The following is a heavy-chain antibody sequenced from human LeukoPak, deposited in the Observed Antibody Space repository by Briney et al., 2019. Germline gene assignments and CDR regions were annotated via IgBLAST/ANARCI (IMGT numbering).Heavy chain of an antibody. Sequence: SVKVSCKASGGTFSSYAISWVRQAPGQGLEWMGGIIPIFGTANYAQKFQGRVTITADKSTSTAYMELSSLRSEDTAVYYCAVFKCYNGSGTFDYWGQGPLVTVAS. CDR3: AVFKCYNGSGTFDY. D-gene: IGHD3-10*01. V-gene: IGHV1-69*06. J-gene: IGHJ4*02. CDR1: GGTFSSYA. CDR2: IIPIFGTA.